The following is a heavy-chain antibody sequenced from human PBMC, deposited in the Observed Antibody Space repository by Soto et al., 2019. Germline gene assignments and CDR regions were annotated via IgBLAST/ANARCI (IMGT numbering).Heavy chain of an antibody. V-gene: IGHV3-30-3*01. CDR1: GFTFSDYA. CDR2: ISYDGNNK. Sequence: QVQLVESGGGVVQPGRSLRLSCAASGFTFSDYAMHWVRQAPGKGLEWVTLISYDGNNKYYADSVKGRFTISRDNSKNTLYLQMTSLSAEDTAVYYCARDTLSVAMERIHYWGQGTLVTVSS. CDR3: ARDTLSVAMERIHY. D-gene: IGHD5-12*01. J-gene: IGHJ4*02.